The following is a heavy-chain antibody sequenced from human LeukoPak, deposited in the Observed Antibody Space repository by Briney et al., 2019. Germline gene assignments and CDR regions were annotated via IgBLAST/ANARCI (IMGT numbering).Heavy chain of an antibody. Sequence: GSLRLSCAASGFTFDDYGMSWVRQAPGNGLEWVSGISGSGGSTYYADSVKGRFTISRDKSKNTLYLQMNSLRAEDTAVYYCAKDRGYGSSGYYSNWFDPWGQGTLVTVSS. J-gene: IGHJ5*02. CDR1: GFTFDDYG. V-gene: IGHV3-23*01. CDR3: AKDRGYGSSGYYSNWFDP. D-gene: IGHD3-22*01. CDR2: ISGSGGST.